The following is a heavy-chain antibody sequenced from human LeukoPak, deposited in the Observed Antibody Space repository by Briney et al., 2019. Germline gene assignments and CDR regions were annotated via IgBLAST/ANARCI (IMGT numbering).Heavy chain of an antibody. CDR1: GYTFTSCA. J-gene: IGHJ4*02. CDR3: ASTATYYYDSSGYYSYYFDY. CDR2: INTNTGNP. D-gene: IGHD3-22*01. V-gene: IGHV7-4-1*02. Sequence: ASVKVSCKASGYTFTSCAMNWVRQAPGQGLEWMGWINTNTGNPTYAQGFTGRFVFSLDTSVSTAYLQISSLKAEDTAVYYCASTATYYYDSSGYYSYYFDYWGQGTLVTVSS.